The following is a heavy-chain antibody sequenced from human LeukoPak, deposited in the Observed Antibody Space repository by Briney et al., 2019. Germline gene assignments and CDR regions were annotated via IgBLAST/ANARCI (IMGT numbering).Heavy chain of an antibody. J-gene: IGHJ3*02. CDR2: IRYDGSNK. Sequence: GGSLTLSCAASGFTLTDYGMHWVRQAPGKGLEWMAFIRYDGSNKYYADSMKGRFTISRDNSKNTLYPQMNSLRAEDTAVYYCAKPGMAYAFDIWGQGTMVTVSS. CDR1: GFTLTDYG. CDR3: AKPGMAYAFDI. V-gene: IGHV3-30*02. D-gene: IGHD6-13*01.